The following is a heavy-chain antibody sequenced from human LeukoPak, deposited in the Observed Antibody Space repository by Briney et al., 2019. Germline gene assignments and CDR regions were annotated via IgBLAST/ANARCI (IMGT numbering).Heavy chain of an antibody. CDR1: GFTFSTYG. J-gene: IGHJ4*02. V-gene: IGHV3-30*03. Sequence: GGSLRLSCAASGFTFSTYGMHWVRQAPGKGLEWVAVISYDGSNKYYADSVKGRFTISRDSSKNTLSLQTNSLRAEDTAVYYCARRTRGSWVDYWGQGTLVTVSS. CDR2: ISYDGSNK. CDR3: ARRTRGSWVDY. D-gene: IGHD1-26*01.